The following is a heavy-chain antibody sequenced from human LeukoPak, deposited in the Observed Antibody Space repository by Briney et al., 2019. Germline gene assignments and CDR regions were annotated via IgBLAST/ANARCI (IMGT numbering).Heavy chain of an antibody. CDR3: AKGDYYDSSGYDY. J-gene: IGHJ4*02. Sequence: PGGSLRLSCVGSGFNFMQYGMMWVRQAPGKGLEWVSAISGSGGSTYYADSVKGRFTISRDNSKNTLYLQMNSLRAEDTAVYYCAKGDYYDSSGYDYWGQGTLVTVSS. CDR2: ISGSGGST. D-gene: IGHD3-22*01. V-gene: IGHV3-23*01. CDR1: GFNFMQYG.